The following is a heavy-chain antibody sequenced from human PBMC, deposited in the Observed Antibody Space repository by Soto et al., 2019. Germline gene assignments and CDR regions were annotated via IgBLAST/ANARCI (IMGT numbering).Heavy chain of an antibody. J-gene: IGHJ3*02. CDR2: IIPILGIA. D-gene: IGHD4-17*01. CDR3: ARGHDYGGNSDAFDI. CDR1: GGTFSSYT. V-gene: IGHV1-69*02. Sequence: QVQLVQSGAEVKKPGSSVKVSCKASGGTFSSYTISWVRQAPGQGLEWMGRIIPILGIANYAQKFQGRVTITADKSTSTAYMELSSLRSEDTAVYYCARGHDYGGNSDAFDIWGQGTMFTVSS.